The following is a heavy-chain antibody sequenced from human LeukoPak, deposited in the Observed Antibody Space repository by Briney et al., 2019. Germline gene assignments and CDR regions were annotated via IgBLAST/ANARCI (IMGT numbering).Heavy chain of an antibody. D-gene: IGHD2-2*01. V-gene: IGHV4-30-2*01. CDR2: IYHSGST. CDR3: ARVVETSWADY. Sequence: PSETLSLTCTVSGGSISSGGYYWSWIRQPPGKGLEWIGYIYHSGSTCYNPSLKSRVTISVDRSKNQFSLKLSSVTAADTAVYYCARVVETSWADYWGQGALVTVSS. J-gene: IGHJ4*02. CDR1: GGSISSGGYY.